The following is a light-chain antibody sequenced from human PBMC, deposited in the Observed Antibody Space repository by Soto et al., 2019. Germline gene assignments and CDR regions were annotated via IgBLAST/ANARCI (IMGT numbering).Light chain of an antibody. CDR3: GTWDSSLSAVV. J-gene: IGLJ2*01. Sequence: QSVLTQPPSVSAAPGQKVTISCSGSSSNIGNNDVSWYPQFPGTTPRLLIYDNNERPSEIPDRFSGSKSGTSAPLGITGLQTGDEADYYCGTWDSSLSAVVFGGGTKLTVL. V-gene: IGLV1-51*01. CDR1: SSNIGNND. CDR2: DNN.